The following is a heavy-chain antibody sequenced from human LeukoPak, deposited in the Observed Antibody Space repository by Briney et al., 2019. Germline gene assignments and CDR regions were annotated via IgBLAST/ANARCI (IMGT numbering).Heavy chain of an antibody. D-gene: IGHD3-22*01. V-gene: IGHV3-11*01. Sequence: GGSLRLSCAASGFTFSDYYMSWIRQAPGKGLEWVSYISSSGSTIYYADSVKGRFTISRDNAKNSLYLQMNSLRAEDTAVYYCARVAYYDSSGYYRGYYFDYWGQGTLVTVSS. J-gene: IGHJ4*02. CDR3: ARVAYYDSSGYYRGYYFDY. CDR1: GFTFSDYY. CDR2: ISSSGSTI.